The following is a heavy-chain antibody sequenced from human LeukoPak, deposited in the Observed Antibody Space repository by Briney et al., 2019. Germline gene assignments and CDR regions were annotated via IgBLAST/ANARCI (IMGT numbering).Heavy chain of an antibody. D-gene: IGHD2-8*01. CDR3: ARQPLGYCTNGVCYSIDY. J-gene: IGHJ4*02. V-gene: IGHV5-51*01. Sequence: GESLKISCKGSGYSFTSYWIGWVRQMPGKGLEWMGIIYPGDSDTRYSPSFQGQVTISADKSISTAYLQWSSLKASDTAMYYCARQPLGYCTNGVCYSIDYWGQGTLVTVSS. CDR1: GYSFTSYW. CDR2: IYPGDSDT.